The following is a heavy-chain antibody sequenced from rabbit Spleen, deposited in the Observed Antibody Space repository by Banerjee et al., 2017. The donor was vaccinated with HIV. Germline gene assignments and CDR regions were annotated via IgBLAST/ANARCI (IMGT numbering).Heavy chain of an antibody. V-gene: IGHV1S45*01. CDR1: GFTISSRYY. Sequence: QEQLVESGGGLVQPEGSLTLTCKASGFTISSRYYMCWVRQAPGKGLEWIACIYSGSSGDTYYASWAKGRFTISKTSSTTVTLQMTSLTAADTATYFCARETSSGWGVISYYFNLWGPGTLVTVS. CDR2: IYSGSSGDT. J-gene: IGHJ4*01. D-gene: IGHD4-1*01. CDR3: ARETSSGWGVISYYFNL.